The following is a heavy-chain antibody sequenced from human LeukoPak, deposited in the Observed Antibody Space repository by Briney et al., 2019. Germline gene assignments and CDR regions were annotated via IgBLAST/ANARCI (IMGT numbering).Heavy chain of an antibody. Sequence: ASVKVSCKASGYTFTGYYMHWVRQAPGQGLEWMGWINPNSGGTNYAQKFQGRVTMTRDTSISTAYMELSRLRSDDTAVYYCARGIVVVTAIPNDAFDIWGQGTMVTVSS. V-gene: IGHV1-2*02. CDR2: INPNSGGT. J-gene: IGHJ3*02. D-gene: IGHD2-21*02. CDR1: GYTFTGYY. CDR3: ARGIVVVTAIPNDAFDI.